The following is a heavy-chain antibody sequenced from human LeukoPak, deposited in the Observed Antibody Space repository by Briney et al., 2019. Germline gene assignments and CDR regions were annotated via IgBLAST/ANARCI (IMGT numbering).Heavy chain of an antibody. CDR2: IKQDGSEK. CDR3: ARDNDSRDPPHFDY. Sequence: GGSLRLSCAASGFTFSSYGMHWVRQAPGKGLEWVANIKQDGSEKYYVDSVKGRFTISRDNAKNSLYLQMNSLRAEDTAVYYCARDNDSRDPPHFDYWGQGTLVTVSS. V-gene: IGHV3-7*03. CDR1: GFTFSSYG. D-gene: IGHD3-16*01. J-gene: IGHJ4*02.